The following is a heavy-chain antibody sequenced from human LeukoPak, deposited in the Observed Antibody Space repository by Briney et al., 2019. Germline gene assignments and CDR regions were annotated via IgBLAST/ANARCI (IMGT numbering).Heavy chain of an antibody. V-gene: IGHV3-30-3*01. D-gene: IGHD3-9*01. CDR3: ARVRKHDILTGSSFDY. CDR1: GFTFSSYA. J-gene: IGHJ4*02. CDR2: ISYDGSNK. Sequence: LPGGSLRLSCAASGFTFSSYAMHWVRQAPGKGLEWVAVISYDGSNKYYADSVKGRFTISRDNSKNTLYLQMNSLRAEDTAVYYCARVRKHDILTGSSFDYWGQGTLVTVSS.